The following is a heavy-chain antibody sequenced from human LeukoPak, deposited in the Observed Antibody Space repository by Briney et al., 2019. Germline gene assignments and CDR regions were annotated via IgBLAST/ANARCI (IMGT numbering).Heavy chain of an antibody. V-gene: IGHV1-18*01. J-gene: IGHJ5*02. CDR1: GCTFTSYG. CDR3: ARDDVGYCSGGSCPAWFDP. CDR2: ISAYNGNT. Sequence: ASVKVSCKASGCTFTSYGISWVRQAPGQGLEWMGWISAYNGNTNYAQKLQGRVTMTTDTSTSTAYMELRSLRSDDTAVYYCARDDVGYCSGGSCPAWFDPWGQGTLVTVSS. D-gene: IGHD2-15*01.